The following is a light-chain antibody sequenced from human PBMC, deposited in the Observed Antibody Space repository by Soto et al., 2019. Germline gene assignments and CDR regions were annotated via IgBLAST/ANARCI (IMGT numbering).Light chain of an antibody. J-gene: IGLJ1*01. V-gene: IGLV2-14*01. CDR1: SSDVGGYNY. CDR2: EVS. CDR3: SSYASSTAYV. Sequence: QSALTQPASVSGSPGQSITISCTGTSSDVGGYNYVSWYQLHPGKAPKLMVYEVSYRPSGVSSRFSGSKSANTASLTISGLQAEDEADYYCSSYASSTAYVFGTGIKVTVL.